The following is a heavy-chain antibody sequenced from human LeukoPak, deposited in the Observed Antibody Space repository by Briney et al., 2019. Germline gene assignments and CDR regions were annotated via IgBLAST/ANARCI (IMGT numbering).Heavy chain of an antibody. CDR1: GFTFSRYT. CDR3: ARRVSSGWDYYYYYMDV. V-gene: IGHV3-21*01. J-gene: IGHJ6*03. D-gene: IGHD6-19*01. CDR2: ISSSISYI. Sequence: GGSLRLSCAASGFTFSRYTMNWVRQAPGKGLEWVSSISSSISYIYYADSVKGRFTISRDNAKNSLYLQMNTLRAEDTAVYYCARRVSSGWDYYYYYMDVWGKGTTVTVSS.